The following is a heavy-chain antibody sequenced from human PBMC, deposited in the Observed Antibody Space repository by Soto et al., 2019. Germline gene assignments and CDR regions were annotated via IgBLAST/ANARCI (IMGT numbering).Heavy chain of an antibody. J-gene: IGHJ6*02. Sequence: SETLSLTCAVSGYSISSGYYWGWIRQPPGKGLEWIGSIYHSGSTYYNPSLKSRVTISVDTSKNQFSLKLSSVTATDTAVYYCARDSGYCSSTSCYPHYYYYYGRYVWGQGTTVTVSS. D-gene: IGHD2-2*01. CDR3: ARDSGYCSSTSCYPHYYYYYGRYV. CDR1: GYSISSGYY. V-gene: IGHV4-38-2*02. CDR2: IYHSGST.